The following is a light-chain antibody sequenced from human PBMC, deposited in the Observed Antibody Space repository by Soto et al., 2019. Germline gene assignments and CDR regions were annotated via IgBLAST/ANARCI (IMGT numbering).Light chain of an antibody. CDR3: QQYGSSLSTT. Sequence: EIVLTQSRGTLSLSPGEISTLSCMASQSVSSSYLAWYQQKPGQAPRLLIYGASSRATGIPDRFSGSGSGTDFTLTISRLEPEDFAVYYCQQYGSSLSTTFGQGTRLEIK. V-gene: IGKV3-20*01. J-gene: IGKJ5*01. CDR2: GAS. CDR1: QSVSSSY.